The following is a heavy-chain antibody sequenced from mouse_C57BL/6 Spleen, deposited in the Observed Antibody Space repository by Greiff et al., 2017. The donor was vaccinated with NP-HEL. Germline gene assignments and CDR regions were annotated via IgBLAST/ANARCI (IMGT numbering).Heavy chain of an antibody. CDR3: ARAITTVVATGYFDY. Sequence: EVKVVESGGGLVKPGGSLKLSCAASGFTFSSYAMSWVRQTPEKRLEWVATISDGGSYTYYPDNVKGRFTISRDNAKNNLYLQMSHLKSEDTAMYYCARAITTVVATGYFDYWGQGTTLTVSS. CDR1: GFTFSSYA. V-gene: IGHV5-4*03. CDR2: ISDGGSYT. J-gene: IGHJ2*01. D-gene: IGHD1-1*01.